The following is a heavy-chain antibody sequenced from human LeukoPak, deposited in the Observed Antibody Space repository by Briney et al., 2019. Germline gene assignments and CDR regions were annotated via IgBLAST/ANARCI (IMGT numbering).Heavy chain of an antibody. Sequence: PSETLSLTCAVYGGSFSGYYWSWIRQPPGKGLEWIGEINHSGSTNYNPSLKSRVTISVDTSKNQFSLKLSSVTAADTAVYYCAREYCSGGSCYGSLYYFDYWGQGTLVTVYS. CDR3: AREYCSGGSCYGSLYYFDY. CDR2: INHSGST. J-gene: IGHJ4*02. CDR1: GGSFSGYY. D-gene: IGHD2-15*01. V-gene: IGHV4-34*01.